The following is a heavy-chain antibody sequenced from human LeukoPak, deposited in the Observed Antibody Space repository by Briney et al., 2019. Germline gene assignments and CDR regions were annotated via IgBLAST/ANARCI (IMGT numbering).Heavy chain of an antibody. D-gene: IGHD6-13*01. V-gene: IGHV1-8*03. CDR3: ARSSSSWYPYYYYYMDV. CDR1: GYTLTSYD. J-gene: IGHJ6*03. CDR2: MNPNSGNT. Sequence: ASVKVSCKASGYTLTSYDINWVRQATGQGLEWMGWMNPNSGNTGYAQKFQGRVTITRNTSISTAYMELSSLRSEDTAVYYCARSSSSWYPYYYYYMDVWGKGTTVTVSS.